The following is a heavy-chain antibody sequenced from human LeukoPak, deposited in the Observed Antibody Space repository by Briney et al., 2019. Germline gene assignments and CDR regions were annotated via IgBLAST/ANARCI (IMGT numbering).Heavy chain of an antibody. V-gene: IGHV1-8*01. D-gene: IGHD5-12*01. Sequence: GASVKVSCKASGYAFTSYDINWVRQATGQGLEWMGWMNPNSGNTGYAQKFQGRVTMTRNTSISTAYMGLSRLRSDDTAVYYCARDREGHSGYQSGAHDYWGQGTLVTVSS. J-gene: IGHJ4*02. CDR2: MNPNSGNT. CDR3: ARDREGHSGYQSGAHDY. CDR1: GYAFTSYD.